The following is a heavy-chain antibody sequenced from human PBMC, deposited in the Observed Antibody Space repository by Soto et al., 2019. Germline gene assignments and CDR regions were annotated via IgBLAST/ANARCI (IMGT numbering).Heavy chain of an antibody. J-gene: IGHJ4*02. CDR2: IIPIFGTA. Sequence: GASVKVSCEASGGTFSSYAISWVRQAPGQGLEWMGGIIPIFGTANYAQKFQGRVTITADESTSTAYMELSSLRSEDTAVYYCARTGYSSGWYLDYFDYWGQGTLVTVSS. CDR3: ARTGYSSGWYLDYFDY. CDR1: GGTFSSYA. V-gene: IGHV1-69*13. D-gene: IGHD6-19*01.